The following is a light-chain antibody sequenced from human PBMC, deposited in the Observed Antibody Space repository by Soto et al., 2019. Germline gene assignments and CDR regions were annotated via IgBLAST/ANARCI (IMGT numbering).Light chain of an antibody. CDR3: QQRSNWPPEGET. Sequence: EIVLTQSPATLSLSPGERATLSCTASQSVSSYLAWYQQKPGQAPRLLIYDASNRATGIPARFSGSGSGTDFTLTISSLEPEDFAVYYCQQRSNWPPEGETFGPGTKVDIK. CDR1: QSVSSY. CDR2: DAS. J-gene: IGKJ3*01. V-gene: IGKV3-11*01.